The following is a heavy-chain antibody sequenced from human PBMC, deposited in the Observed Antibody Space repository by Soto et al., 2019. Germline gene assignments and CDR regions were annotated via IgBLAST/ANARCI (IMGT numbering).Heavy chain of an antibody. CDR3: AREWSVANPGY. V-gene: IGHV3-30-3*01. Sequence: PGGSLRLSCAASGFTFSNYSMHWVRQAPGKGLEWVAVISKVGDKKYYADSVKGRFTISRDNSKNTLYLQMNSLRPEDTAVHYCAREWSVANPGYWGQGTQVTVSS. D-gene: IGHD5-12*01. CDR1: GFTFSNYS. CDR2: ISKVGDKK. J-gene: IGHJ4*02.